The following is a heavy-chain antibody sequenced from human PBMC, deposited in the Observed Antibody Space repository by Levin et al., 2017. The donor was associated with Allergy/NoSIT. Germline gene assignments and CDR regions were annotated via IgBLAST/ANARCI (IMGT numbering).Heavy chain of an antibody. CDR1: GSTFSSCW. D-gene: IGHD6-19*01. CDR3: ARDTTLAGEA. J-gene: IGHJ5*02. V-gene: IGHV3-7*03. CDR2: IKEDGSQK. Sequence: GGSLRPSCAASGSTFSSCWMTWVRQAPGKGLEWVANIKEDGSQKYYADSVKGRFTISRDNANNSLYLQMNYLGVDDTAVYHCARDTTLAGEAWGQGTLVTVSS.